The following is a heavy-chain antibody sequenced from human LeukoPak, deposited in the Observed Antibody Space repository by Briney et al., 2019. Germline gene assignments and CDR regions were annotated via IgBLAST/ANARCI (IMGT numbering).Heavy chain of an antibody. V-gene: IGHV3-21*01. CDR2: ISSSSSYV. J-gene: IGHJ5*02. CDR3: ARDGLPHDYGYYDWFDP. Sequence: GGSLRLSCAASGFTFSSYSMNWVRQAPGKGLEWVSSISSSSSYVYYADSVKGRFTISRDNAKNSLYLQMNSLRAEDTAVYYCARDGLPHDYGYYDWFDPWGQGTLVTVSS. D-gene: IGHD4-17*01. CDR1: GFTFSSYS.